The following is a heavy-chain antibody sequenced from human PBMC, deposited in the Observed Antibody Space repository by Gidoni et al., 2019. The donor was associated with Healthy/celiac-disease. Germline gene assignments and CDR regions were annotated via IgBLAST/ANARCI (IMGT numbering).Heavy chain of an antibody. V-gene: IGHV3-23*01. CDR3: AKDRYYGSGETSPLPYYFDY. Sequence: EVQLLESGGGLVQPGGSLRLSCSASGFTFSSSAMSWVRQAPGKGLEWVSAISGSGGSTYYADSVKGRFTISRDNSKNTLYLQMNSLRAEDTAVYYCAKDRYYGSGETSPLPYYFDYWGQGTLVTVSS. J-gene: IGHJ4*02. CDR1: GFTFSSSA. CDR2: ISGSGGST. D-gene: IGHD3-10*01.